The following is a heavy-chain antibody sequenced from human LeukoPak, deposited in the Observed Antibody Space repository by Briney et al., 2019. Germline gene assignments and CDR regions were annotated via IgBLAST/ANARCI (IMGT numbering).Heavy chain of an antibody. Sequence: PGRSLRLSCEVSGFTFRNYGMNWVCQAPGKGLEWVAVISYDGINEYYVDSVKGRFTISRDNSKNSLYLQMESLTIEDTAVYYCATGRVDYGDYGVVKHWGQGTLVTVSS. J-gene: IGHJ1*01. D-gene: IGHD4-17*01. CDR1: GFTFRNYG. V-gene: IGHV3-30*03. CDR3: ATGRVDYGDYGVVKH. CDR2: ISYDGINE.